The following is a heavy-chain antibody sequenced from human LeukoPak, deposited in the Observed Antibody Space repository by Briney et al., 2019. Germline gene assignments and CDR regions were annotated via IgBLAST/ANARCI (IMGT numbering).Heavy chain of an antibody. CDR1: GFTVSSNY. J-gene: IGHJ3*02. CDR2: IYSGGST. Sequence: GGSLRLSCAASGFTVSSNYMSWVRQAPGKGLEWVLVIYSGGSTYYADSVKGRFTISRDNSKNTLYLQMNSLRAEDTAVYYCARVGLYYYDSSGYYTAGAFDIWGQGTMVTVSS. CDR3: ARVGLYYYDSSGYYTAGAFDI. D-gene: IGHD3-22*01. V-gene: IGHV3-53*01.